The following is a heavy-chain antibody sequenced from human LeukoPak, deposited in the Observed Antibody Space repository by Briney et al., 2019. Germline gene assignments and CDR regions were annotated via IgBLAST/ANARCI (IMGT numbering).Heavy chain of an antibody. CDR2: IYHSGST. CDR1: GGSISSSNW. Sequence: SETLSLTCAVSGGSISSSNWWSWVRQPPGKGLEWIGEIYHSGSTNYNPSLKSRVTISVDRSKNQFSLKLSSVTAADTAVYYCARGGDIVVVPAAPSNFFDYWGQGTLVTVSS. D-gene: IGHD2-2*01. V-gene: IGHV4-4*02. J-gene: IGHJ4*02. CDR3: ARGGDIVVVPAAPSNFFDY.